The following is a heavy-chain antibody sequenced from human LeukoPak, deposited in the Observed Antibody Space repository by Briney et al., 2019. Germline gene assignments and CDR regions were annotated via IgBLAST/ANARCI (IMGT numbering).Heavy chain of an antibody. Sequence: SETLSLTCAVSGVSFNDYYWSWVRQTPGRGLEWIGEINHSGYTNDSPSLKSRVTISIDTSRKQFSLNLRSVTVADTGIYYCTRMTTGHDYWGQGTLVTVSS. CDR3: TRMTTGHDY. J-gene: IGHJ4*02. CDR2: INHSGYT. CDR1: GVSFNDYY. D-gene: IGHD4-17*01. V-gene: IGHV4-34*01.